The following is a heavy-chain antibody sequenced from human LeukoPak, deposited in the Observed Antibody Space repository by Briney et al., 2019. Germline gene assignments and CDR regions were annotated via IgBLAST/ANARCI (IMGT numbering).Heavy chain of an antibody. CDR1: GYTFTVYY. V-gene: IGHV1-2*02. D-gene: IGHD3-22*01. CDR2: INPNSGGT. CDR3: ARDAAYYYDSSGHPHGDFDY. Sequence: ASVKVSCKASGYTFTVYYMHWVRQAPGQGLEWMGWINPNSGGTNYAQKFQGRVTMTRDTSISTAYMELSRLRSDDTAVYYCARDAAYYYDSSGHPHGDFDYWGQGTLVTVSS. J-gene: IGHJ4*02.